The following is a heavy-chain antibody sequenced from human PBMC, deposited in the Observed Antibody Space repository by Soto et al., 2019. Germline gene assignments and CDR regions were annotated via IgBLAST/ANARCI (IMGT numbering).Heavy chain of an antibody. Sequence: SETLSLTCTVSGGSISSYYWSWIRQPPGKGLEWIGYIYYSGSTNYNPSLKSRVTISVDTSKNQFSLKLSSVTAADTAVYYCARDRRDLEWLRFTAYGMDVWGQGTTVTVSS. D-gene: IGHD5-12*01. J-gene: IGHJ6*02. CDR1: GGSISSYY. V-gene: IGHV4-59*01. CDR2: IYYSGST. CDR3: ARDRRDLEWLRFTAYGMDV.